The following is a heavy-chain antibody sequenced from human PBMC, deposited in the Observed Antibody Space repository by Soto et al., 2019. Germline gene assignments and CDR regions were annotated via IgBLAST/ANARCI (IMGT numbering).Heavy chain of an antibody. CDR1: GYTFTAHS. Sequence: VPLVQSGTEVKDPGASVRVSFKASGYTFTAHSLHWARQAPGQGLEWMGWIIVSHDWPRYAHQFQGRLTFETDTIGTTSYMHLPRLTPDDTAVYFCAREPEDVVPGDDWGQGTPVVVSS. D-gene: IGHD2-15*01. J-gene: IGHJ4*02. CDR2: IIVSHDWP. V-gene: IGHV1-3*01. CDR3: AREPEDVVPGDD.